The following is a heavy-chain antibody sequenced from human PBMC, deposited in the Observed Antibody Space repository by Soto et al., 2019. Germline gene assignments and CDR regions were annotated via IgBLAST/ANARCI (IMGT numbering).Heavy chain of an antibody. Sequence: GGSLRLSWAASGFSVSDYYMGWIRQAPGKGLEWISYISRTGSAIYYADSVKGRFTISRDTAKNSLFLQMDSLRADDTAVYYCARDKIGFRYYFDYWGQGTLVTVSS. D-gene: IGHD2-21*01. CDR3: ARDKIGFRYYFDY. CDR1: GFSVSDYY. J-gene: IGHJ4*02. V-gene: IGHV3-11*01. CDR2: ISRTGSAI.